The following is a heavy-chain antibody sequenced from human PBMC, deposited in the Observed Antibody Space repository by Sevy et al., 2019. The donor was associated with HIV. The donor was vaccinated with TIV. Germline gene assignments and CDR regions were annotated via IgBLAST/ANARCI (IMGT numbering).Heavy chain of an antibody. CDR1: GFTFSNAW. CDR3: ATYSGTWYEGVC. CDR2: IKRETEGGAA. D-gene: IGHD6-13*01. J-gene: IGHJ4*02. Sequence: GGSLRLSCAASGFTFSNAWMSWVRQAPGKGLEWVGRIKRETEGGAADYAAPVKGRFTILRYYSKNTLYLQMNSLKTEDTAIYYCATYSGTWYEGVCWGQGTLVTVSS. V-gene: IGHV3-15*01.